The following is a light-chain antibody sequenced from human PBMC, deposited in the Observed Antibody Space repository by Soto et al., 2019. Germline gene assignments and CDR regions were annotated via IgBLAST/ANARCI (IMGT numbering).Light chain of an antibody. Sequence: EIVMTQSPATLSVSPGERATLSCRASQSVSGNLAWYQQNPGQPPRLLIYGASTRASGTPARFSGSGSGTEFTLTISSLQSEDFAVYYCQQYYKWPPWTFGQGTKVDIK. J-gene: IGKJ1*01. V-gene: IGKV3-15*01. CDR1: QSVSGN. CDR3: QQYYKWPPWT. CDR2: GAS.